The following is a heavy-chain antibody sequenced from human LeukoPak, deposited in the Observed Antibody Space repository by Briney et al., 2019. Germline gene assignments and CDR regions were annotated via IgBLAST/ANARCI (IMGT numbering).Heavy chain of an antibody. CDR3: ARPHSAAMFYAFDT. D-gene: IGHD2-2*01. Sequence: GGSLRLSCEVSGISVTLNYMSWVRQAPGKGLEWVSVVDYDDNTHYADSVKGRFTISRHNSKNRVYLQMNSLRTEDTAVYYCARPHSAAMFYAFDTWGQGTLVTVPS. CDR1: GISVTLNY. CDR2: VDYDDNT. V-gene: IGHV3-53*04. J-gene: IGHJ3*02.